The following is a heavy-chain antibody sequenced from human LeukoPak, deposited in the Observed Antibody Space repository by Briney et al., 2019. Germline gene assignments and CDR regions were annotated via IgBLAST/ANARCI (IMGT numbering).Heavy chain of an antibody. Sequence: GGSLRLSCVASGFTFSRYGMHWVRQAPGKGLEWVAVILLDGSKEFYTDSVKGRFTISRDNSENMLYLQMNSLRAEDTAVYYCAKDGSFTVTEYYFDYWGQGTLVTVSS. V-gene: IGHV3-33*06. D-gene: IGHD4-17*01. CDR3: AKDGSFTVTEYYFDY. CDR1: GFTFSRYG. CDR2: ILLDGSKE. J-gene: IGHJ4*02.